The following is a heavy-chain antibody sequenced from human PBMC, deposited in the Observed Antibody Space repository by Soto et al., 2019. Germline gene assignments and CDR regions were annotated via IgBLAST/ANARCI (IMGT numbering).Heavy chain of an antibody. D-gene: IGHD3-22*01. V-gene: IGHV1-3*01. CDR1: GYTFTSYA. J-gene: IGHJ4*02. CDR2: INAGNGNT. Sequence: GASVKVSCKASGYTFTSYAMHWVRQAPRQRLEWMGWINAGNGNTKYSQKFQGRVTITRDTSASTAYMELSSLRSEDTAVYYCARVGPYYYDSSGYHFDYWGQGTLVTVSS. CDR3: ARVGPYYYDSSGYHFDY.